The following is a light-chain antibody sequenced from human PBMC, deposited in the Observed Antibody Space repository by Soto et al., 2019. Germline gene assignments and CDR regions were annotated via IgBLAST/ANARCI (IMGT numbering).Light chain of an antibody. Sequence: EIVLTQSPGTLSLSPGERATLSCRASQSVSNNYLAWYQQKPGQAPRLLIYGASNRATGIPDRLSGSGSATDFTLTISSLEPEDFAVYYCQQRSNWITFGQGTRLEIK. CDR1: QSVSNNY. CDR2: GAS. V-gene: IGKV3D-20*02. J-gene: IGKJ5*01. CDR3: QQRSNWIT.